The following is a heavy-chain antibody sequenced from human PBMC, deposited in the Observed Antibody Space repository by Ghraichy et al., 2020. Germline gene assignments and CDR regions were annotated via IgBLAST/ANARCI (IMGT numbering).Heavy chain of an antibody. CDR1: GFTFGAYA. CDR2: IGGSGSVT. CDR3: AKGGGPSDAFRI. Sequence: GGSLRLSCAASGFTFGAYAMSWVRQAPGKGLAWVSAIGGSGSVTYYSDSVKGRFTISRDNSKNTLYLQMNGLRAEDTALYYCAKGGGPSDAFRIWGQGTLVTVSS. J-gene: IGHJ3*02. D-gene: IGHD3-16*01. V-gene: IGHV3-23*01.